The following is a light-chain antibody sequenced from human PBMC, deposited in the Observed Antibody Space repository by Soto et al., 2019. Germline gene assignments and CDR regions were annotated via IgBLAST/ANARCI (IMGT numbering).Light chain of an antibody. J-gene: IGKJ3*01. Sequence: IQMTQSPSSLSASIGDRATITCRASQTISNHLAWYQQKPGKPPQLLISVASRLQNGVPSRFSGCGSGTDFTLTISSLQPEDFGTDDCQQTFSTLTFGPGTKVDI. CDR3: QQTFSTLT. CDR2: VAS. CDR1: QTISNH. V-gene: IGKV1-39*01.